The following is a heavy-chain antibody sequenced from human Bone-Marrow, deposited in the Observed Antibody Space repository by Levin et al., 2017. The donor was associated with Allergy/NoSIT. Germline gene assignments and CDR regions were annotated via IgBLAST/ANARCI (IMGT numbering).Heavy chain of an antibody. CDR1: GYVFTAYY. J-gene: IGHJ4*02. Sequence: ASVKVSCKASGYVFTAYYIHWVRQAPGQGLEWVGCINPNSGGTGSAEKFQGRVTMTTDPSINTVYVELSGLRSDDTAFYYCARDPPLYGGDSGSDYWGQGTLVTVSS. V-gene: IGHV1-2*02. CDR2: INPNSGGT. CDR3: ARDPPLYGGDSGSDY. D-gene: IGHD4-23*01.